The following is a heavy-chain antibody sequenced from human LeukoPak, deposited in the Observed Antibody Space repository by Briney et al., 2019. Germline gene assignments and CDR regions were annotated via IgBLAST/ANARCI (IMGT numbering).Heavy chain of an antibody. CDR2: VSGSGSST. CDR1: GFTFSSYA. J-gene: IGHJ6*02. D-gene: IGHD3-9*01. V-gene: IGHV3-23*01. Sequence: GGSLRLSCAASGFTFSSYAMSWICQAPGKGLEWVSVVSGSGSSTYYADSVKGRFTISRDNSKNTLYLQMNSLRAEDTAVYFCAKAQRTIRQYFYDGMDVWGQGATVTVSS. CDR3: AKAQRTIRQYFYDGMDV.